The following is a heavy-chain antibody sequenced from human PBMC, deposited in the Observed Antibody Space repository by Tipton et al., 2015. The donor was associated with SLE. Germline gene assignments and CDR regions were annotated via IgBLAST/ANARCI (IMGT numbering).Heavy chain of an antibody. CDR1: GGSFSGYY. CDR3: TRDRGGTGWPEYYFDY. J-gene: IGHJ4*02. Sequence: GLVKPSETLSLTCAVYGGSFSGYYWSWIRQPAGKGLEWIGRIYSRGSTNSNLSLKSRVTISADTSKNQFSLKLSSVTAADTAVYYCTRDRGGTGWPEYYFDYWGQGALVTVSS. V-gene: IGHV4-4*07. CDR2: IYSRGST. D-gene: IGHD6-19*01.